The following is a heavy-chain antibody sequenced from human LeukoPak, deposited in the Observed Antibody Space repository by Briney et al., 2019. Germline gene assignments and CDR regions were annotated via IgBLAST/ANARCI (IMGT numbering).Heavy chain of an antibody. CDR3: AKTTVPTAFDY. CDR1: GFTLSSYA. Sequence: GGSLRLSCAASGFTLSSYALSGVRPAPGKGLEWVSAISGSGGSTHYADSVKGRFTISRDNSKNTLYLQMNSQRAGDTAVYYCAKTTVPTAFDYWGQGTLVTVSS. V-gene: IGHV3-23*01. J-gene: IGHJ4*02. D-gene: IGHD4-17*01. CDR2: ISGSGGST.